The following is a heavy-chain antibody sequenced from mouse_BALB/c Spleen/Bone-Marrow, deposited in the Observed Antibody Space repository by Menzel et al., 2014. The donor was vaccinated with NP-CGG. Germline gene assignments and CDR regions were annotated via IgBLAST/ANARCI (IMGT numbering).Heavy chain of an antibody. D-gene: IGHD2-3*01. J-gene: IGHJ4*01. CDR1: GYTFTSYW. CDR3: TRDYDGCHAMDY. Sequence: QVQLQQSGAELVRPGASVKLSCKASGYTFTSYWINWVKQRPGQGLEWIGNIYPSDSYTNYNQKFKDKATLTVDKSSSTAYIQLSSPTSEDSAVYYCTRDYDGCHAMDYWGQGTSVTVSS. V-gene: IGHV1-69*02. CDR2: IYPSDSYT.